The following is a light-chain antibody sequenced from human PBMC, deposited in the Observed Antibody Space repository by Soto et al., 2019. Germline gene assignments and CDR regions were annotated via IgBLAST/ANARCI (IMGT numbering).Light chain of an antibody. CDR3: CSYAGSYTNYV. CDR1: SSDVGGYNY. V-gene: IGLV2-11*01. CDR2: DVS. J-gene: IGLJ1*01. Sequence: QSALTQPRSVSGSPGQSVTISRTGTSSDVGGYNYVSWYQQHPGKAPKLMIYDVSKRPSGVPDRFSGSKSGNTASLTISGLQAEDEADYFCCSYAGSYTNYVFGTGTKLTVL.